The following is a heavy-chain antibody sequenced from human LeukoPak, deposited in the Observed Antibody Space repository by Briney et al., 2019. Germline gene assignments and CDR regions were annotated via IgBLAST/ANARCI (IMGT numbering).Heavy chain of an antibody. CDR1: GYTFTSYA. Sequence: SVKVSCKASGYTFTSYAISWVRQAPGQGLEWMGGVIPIFGTANYAQKFQGRVTITTDESTSTAYMELSSLRSEDTAVYYCASSSMGSSYRYYFDYWGQGTLVTVSS. D-gene: IGHD6-6*01. CDR2: VIPIFGTA. V-gene: IGHV1-69*05. CDR3: ASSSMGSSYRYYFDY. J-gene: IGHJ4*02.